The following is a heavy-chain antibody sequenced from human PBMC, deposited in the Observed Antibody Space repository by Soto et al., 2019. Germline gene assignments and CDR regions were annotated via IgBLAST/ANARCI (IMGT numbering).Heavy chain of an antibody. CDR1: GGSISSYY. J-gene: IGHJ3*02. CDR3: ARLFSIRSTSCVAFDI. CDR2: IYYSGST. V-gene: IGHV4-59*08. Sequence: QVQLQESGPGLVKPSETLSLTCTVSGGSISSYYWSWIRQPPGKGLEWIGYIYYSGSTNYNPSLKSRVTISVDTSKNQFSLKLSSVTAADTAVYYCARLFSIRSTSCVAFDIWGQGTMVTVSS. D-gene: IGHD2-2*01.